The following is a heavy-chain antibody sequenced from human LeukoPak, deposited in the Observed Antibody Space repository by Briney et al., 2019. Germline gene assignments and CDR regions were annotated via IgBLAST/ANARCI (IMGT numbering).Heavy chain of an antibody. Sequence: SETLSLTCTVSGGSISSSSYYWSWIRQPAGQGLEYIGRMYTSGSTNYSPSLKSRVTMSVDTSKNQFSLKLSSVTAADTAVYYCAKGGFGFDIWGQGTMVTVSS. D-gene: IGHD3-22*01. CDR3: AKGGFGFDI. J-gene: IGHJ3*02. CDR2: MYTSGST. V-gene: IGHV4-61*02. CDR1: GGSISSSSYY.